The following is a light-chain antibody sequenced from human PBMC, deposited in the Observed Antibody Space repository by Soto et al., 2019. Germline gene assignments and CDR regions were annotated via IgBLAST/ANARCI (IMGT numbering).Light chain of an antibody. CDR3: QQPNSYPLT. CDR1: QDISDY. J-gene: IGKJ4*01. Sequence: DIQLTQSPSFLSASVGDRVTITCRASQDISDYLAWYQQRPGKAPKLLIYAASTLQSGVPSRFSGSGSGTAFTLTISSLQPEDCATYSCQQPNSYPLTFGGGTKVEIK. CDR2: AAS. V-gene: IGKV1-9*01.